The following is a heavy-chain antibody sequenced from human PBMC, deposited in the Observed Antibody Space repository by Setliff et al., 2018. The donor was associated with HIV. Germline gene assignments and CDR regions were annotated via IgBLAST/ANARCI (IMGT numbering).Heavy chain of an antibody. Sequence: ASVKVSCKPSGYSFTSHYMHWVRQAPGQGLEWMGVINPTGGSTRNTQKFQGRVAMTRDTSTSTVYMELSSLGSEDTAVYYCASAGAWQRNALDIWGQGTMVTVSS. V-gene: IGHV1-46*01. CDR1: GYSFTSHY. CDR2: INPTGGST. J-gene: IGHJ3*02. D-gene: IGHD5-12*01. CDR3: ASAGAWQRNALDI.